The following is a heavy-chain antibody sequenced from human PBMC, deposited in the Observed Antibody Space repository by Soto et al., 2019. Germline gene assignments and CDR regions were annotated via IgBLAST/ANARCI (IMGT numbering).Heavy chain of an antibody. J-gene: IGHJ4*02. CDR2: ISYRGAT. Sequence: SETLSLTCSVSGGSIRSVVYYWSWLRQLPGKGLEWLGYISYRGATYPNPSLKSRLSLSLDTSQDTFSLKLASVTAADTAVYYCARMLAHGNLYEYFDFWGTGIRVTVSS. CDR3: ARMLAHGNLYEYFDF. D-gene: IGHD5-12*01. V-gene: IGHV4-31*03. CDR1: GGSIRSVVYY.